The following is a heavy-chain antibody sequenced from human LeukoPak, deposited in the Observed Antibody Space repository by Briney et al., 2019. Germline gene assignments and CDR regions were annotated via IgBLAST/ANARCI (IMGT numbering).Heavy chain of an antibody. CDR1: GFSFNNYR. V-gene: IGHV3-7*03. J-gene: IGHJ4*02. D-gene: IGHD6-25*01. CDR3: VRGPHIAATPY. CDR2: IKQDGSEK. Sequence: GGSLRLSCVASGFSFNNYRMTWVRQAPGKGLEWVANIKQDGSEKQYVDSVKGRFAISRDNAKKSLYLQINTLRAEDTAVYYCVRGPHIAATPYWGQGTLVTVSS.